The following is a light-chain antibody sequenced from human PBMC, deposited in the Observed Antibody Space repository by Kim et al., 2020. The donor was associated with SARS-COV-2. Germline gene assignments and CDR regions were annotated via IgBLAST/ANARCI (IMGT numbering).Light chain of an antibody. CDR3: NSRDSSGNHWV. CDR1: SLRSYY. CDR2: GKN. V-gene: IGLV3-19*01. Sequence: GQTVRITCQGDSLRSYYASWYQQKPGQAPVLVIYGKNNRPSGIPDRFSGSSSGNTASLTITGAQAEDEADYYCNSRDSSGNHWVFGGGTKLTVL. J-gene: IGLJ3*02.